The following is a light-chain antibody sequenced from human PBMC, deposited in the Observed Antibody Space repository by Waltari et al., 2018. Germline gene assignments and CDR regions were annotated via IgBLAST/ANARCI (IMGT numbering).Light chain of an antibody. Sequence: DIQMTQSPSPLSASVGDPVTIPCRASQSISDWLAWYQQKPGKAPKLLIHEASNLENGVPSRFSGSGSGTEFTLTISSLQPDDFASYYCQQYKTFPLTFGGGTKVEIK. CDR2: EAS. J-gene: IGKJ4*01. V-gene: IGKV1-5*01. CDR3: QQYKTFPLT. CDR1: QSISDW.